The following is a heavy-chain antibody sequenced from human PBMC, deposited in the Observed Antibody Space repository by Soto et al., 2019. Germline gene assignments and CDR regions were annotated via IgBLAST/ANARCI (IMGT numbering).Heavy chain of an antibody. CDR2: ISAYNGNT. V-gene: IGHV1-18*04. Sequence: GAPVNGCCEGRGCTLTTDGLKGGRQAPGQGREWMGWISAYNGNTNYAQKLQGRVTMTTDTSTSTAYMELRSLRSDATAVYYCARGADYDDYVNDYSGQGPLVTASP. CDR1: GCTLTTDG. D-gene: IGHD4-17*01. CDR3: ARGADYDDYVNDY. J-gene: IGHJ4*02.